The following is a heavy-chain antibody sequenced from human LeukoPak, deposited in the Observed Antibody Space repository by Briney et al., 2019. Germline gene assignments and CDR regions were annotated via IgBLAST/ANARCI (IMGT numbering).Heavy chain of an antibody. V-gene: IGHV3-23*01. CDR2: ISGSGGST. CDR1: GFTFSSYA. J-gene: IGHJ4*02. D-gene: IGHD6-13*01. CDR3: AKDGSRCRYSSSWMYYFDY. Sequence: GGSLRLSCAASGFTFSSYAMSWVRQAPGKGLEWVSAISGSGGSTSYADSVKGRFTISRANSKDTLDLQMHSLRAEDTAVYYCAKDGSRCRYSSSWMYYFDYWGQGTLVTVSS.